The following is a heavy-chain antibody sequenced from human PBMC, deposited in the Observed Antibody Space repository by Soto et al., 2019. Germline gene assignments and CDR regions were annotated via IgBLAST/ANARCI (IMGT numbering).Heavy chain of an antibody. CDR2: VIPIFGTA. V-gene: IGHV1-69*13. J-gene: IGHJ4*02. CDR3: ASYHSGSYQFFDY. CDR1: GGTFSSYA. Sequence: SVKVSCKASGGTFSSYAISWVRQAPGQGLEWMGGVIPIFGTANYAQKFQGRVTITADESTSTAYMELSSLRSEDTAVYYCASYHSGSYQFFDYWGQGTLVNVS. D-gene: IGHD1-26*01.